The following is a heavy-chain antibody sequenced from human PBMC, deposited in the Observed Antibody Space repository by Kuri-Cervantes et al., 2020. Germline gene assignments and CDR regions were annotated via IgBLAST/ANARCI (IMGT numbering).Heavy chain of an antibody. Sequence: GGSRRPSFPPFGFTFSSYAMNWVRQAPGKGLEGVPVLSYDGRNKYYADSVKARFTISRDNSKNTLYLQKNSLRAKNTAVYYCARDTYYDILTGHFQGLDFDYWGQGTLVTVSS. V-gene: IGHV3-30*04. J-gene: IGHJ4*02. CDR2: LSYDGRNK. CDR3: ARDTYYDILTGHFQGLDFDY. D-gene: IGHD3-9*01. CDR1: GFTFSSYA.